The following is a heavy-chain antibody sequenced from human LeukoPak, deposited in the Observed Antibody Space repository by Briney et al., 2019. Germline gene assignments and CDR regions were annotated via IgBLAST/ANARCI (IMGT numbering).Heavy chain of an antibody. V-gene: IGHV4-59*08. Sequence: PSETLSLTCTVSGGSISSYYWSWIRQPPGKGLGWIGYIYYSGSTNYNPSLKSRVTISVDTSKNQFSLKLSSVTAADTAVYYCASSPRGATNFDYWGQGTLVTVSS. J-gene: IGHJ4*02. CDR3: ASSPRGATNFDY. D-gene: IGHD1-26*01. CDR1: GGSISSYY. CDR2: IYYSGST.